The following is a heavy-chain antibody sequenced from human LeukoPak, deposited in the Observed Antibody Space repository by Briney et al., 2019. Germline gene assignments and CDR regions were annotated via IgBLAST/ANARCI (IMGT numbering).Heavy chain of an antibody. D-gene: IGHD1-26*01. CDR3: ASLLGDKTIFDY. CDR2: IMRDGSEE. J-gene: IGHJ4*02. V-gene: IGHV3-7*01. Sequence: GGSLRLSCAASGFIFSSRRMSWVRQAPGKGLEWVANIMRDGSEEYYVDSVKGRFTISRDNAKNSLYLQMNSLRAEDTAVYYCASLLGDKTIFDYWGQGTLVTVSS. CDR1: GFIFSSRR.